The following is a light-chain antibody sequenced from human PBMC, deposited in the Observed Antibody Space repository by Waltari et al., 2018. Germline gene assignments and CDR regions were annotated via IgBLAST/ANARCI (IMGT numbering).Light chain of an antibody. CDR1: SRDVGFDNL. CDR3: CSYAGRNIWV. J-gene: IGLJ3*02. Sequence: QSALTQPASVSGSPGQSITISCTGTSRDVGFDNLVSWYQQHPDKAPKLMVYEVIERPSGVSTRFSGSKSGNTASLTISGLQAEDEADYYCCSYAGRNIWVFGGGTKVTVL. CDR2: EVI. V-gene: IGLV2-23*02.